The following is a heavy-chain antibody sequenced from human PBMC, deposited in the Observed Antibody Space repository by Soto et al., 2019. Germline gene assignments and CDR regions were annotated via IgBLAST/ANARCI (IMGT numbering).Heavy chain of an antibody. CDR2: ISGRGGST. CDR1: GFTFSSYA. D-gene: IGHD6-13*01. J-gene: IGHJ6*02. CDR3: AKVVHSSSYIYYYYGMDV. Sequence: EVQLLESGGGLVQPGGSLRLSCAASGFTFSSYAMSWVRQAPGKGLEWVSAISGRGGSTYYADSVKGRFTISRDNSKNTLYLQMNSLRAEDTAVYYCAKVVHSSSYIYYYYGMDVWGQGTTVTVSS. V-gene: IGHV3-23*01.